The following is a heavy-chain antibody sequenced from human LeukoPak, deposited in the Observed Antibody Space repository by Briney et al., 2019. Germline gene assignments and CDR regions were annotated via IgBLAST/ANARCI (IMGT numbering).Heavy chain of an antibody. CDR3: ARQALGELSWFDP. CDR2: IDPSDSYT. CDR1: GYSFTSYW. J-gene: IGHJ5*02. V-gene: IGHV5-10-1*01. Sequence: GESLKVSCKGSGYSFTSYWISWVRQMPGKGLEWMGRIDPSDSYTNYSPSFQGHVTISADKSISTAYLQWSSLKASDTAMYYCARQALGELSWFDPWGQGTLVTVSS. D-gene: IGHD3-10*01.